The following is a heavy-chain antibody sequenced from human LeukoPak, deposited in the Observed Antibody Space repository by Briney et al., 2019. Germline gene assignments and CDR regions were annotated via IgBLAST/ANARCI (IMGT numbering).Heavy chain of an antibody. CDR3: ARGNLVATLYFDY. CDR2: IYYSGYT. CDR1: GGSISSYY. D-gene: IGHD5-12*01. J-gene: IGHJ4*02. V-gene: IGHV4-59*01. Sequence: SETLSLTCTVSGGSISSYYWSWIRQPPGKGLEWIGYIYYSGYTNYIPSLKSRVTISLDTSKNQFSLSLSSVTAADTAVYYCARGNLVATLYFDYWGQGALVTVSS.